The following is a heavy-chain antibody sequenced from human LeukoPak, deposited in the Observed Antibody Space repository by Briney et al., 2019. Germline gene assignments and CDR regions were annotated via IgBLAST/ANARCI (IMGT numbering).Heavy chain of an antibody. V-gene: IGHV3-23*01. CDR2: IPGSGGNT. J-gene: IGHJ3*02. CDR3: AKSYSGNYNDAFGI. CDR1: GFTLSNSG. D-gene: IGHD1-26*01. Sequence: GGSLRLSCTASGFTLSNSGMSWVREAPRKGLECVSGIPGSGGNTYYADSVRGRFTISRDNSKNTLYLQMNSLRAEDTAVYYCAKSYSGNYNDAFGIWGQGTMVTVSS.